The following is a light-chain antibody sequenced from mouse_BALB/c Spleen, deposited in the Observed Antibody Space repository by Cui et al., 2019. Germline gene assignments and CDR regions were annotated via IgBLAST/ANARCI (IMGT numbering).Light chain of an antibody. J-gene: IGKJ4*01. CDR1: SSLCSSD. Sequence: QIVLTQSPAIMFASLAARVVMTGTGSSSLCSSDLSCYQQKPGSSPKPCIYSTSILASVVPALCSGSGCGTSYSLTNSGMEAEDAATYYYHQYHRSPFTFGSGTKLEIK. CDR2: STS. V-gene: IGKV4-74*01. CDR3: HQYHRSPFT.